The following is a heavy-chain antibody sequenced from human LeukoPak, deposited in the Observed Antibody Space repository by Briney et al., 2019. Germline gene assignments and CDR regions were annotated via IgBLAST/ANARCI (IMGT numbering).Heavy chain of an antibody. J-gene: IGHJ4*02. CDR3: AKDGGLWVSAHWGDS. CDR2: ISGSGGST. CDR1: GFTFSSYA. D-gene: IGHD7-27*01. V-gene: IGHV3-23*01. Sequence: GGSLRLSCAASGFTFSSYAMSWVRQAPGKGLEWVSAISGSGGSTYYADSVKGRFTVSRDNSKNTLYLQMNSLRAEDTAVYYCAKDGGLWVSAHWGDSWGRGTLVTVSS.